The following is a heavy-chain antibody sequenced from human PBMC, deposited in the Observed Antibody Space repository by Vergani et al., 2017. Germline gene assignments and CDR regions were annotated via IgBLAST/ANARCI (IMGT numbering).Heavy chain of an antibody. J-gene: IGHJ6*03. V-gene: IGHV4-34*01. D-gene: IGHD4-11*01. CDR2: IDHTGRP. CDR1: GWSFTSYH. CDR3: ARGDTETNGRHDYYYYMDV. Sequence: QVQLQQWGGGLLKPSETLSLTCVVNGWSFTSYHWTWIRQSPGEGLEWVGDIDHTGRPDYNPSLKSRLTMSVDKSRNQFSLTVNSVTATDTAIFFCARGDTETNGRHDYYYYMDVWGQGTEVTVS.